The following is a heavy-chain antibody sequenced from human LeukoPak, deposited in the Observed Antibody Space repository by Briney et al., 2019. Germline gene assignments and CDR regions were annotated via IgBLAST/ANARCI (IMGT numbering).Heavy chain of an antibody. D-gene: IGHD3-16*01. J-gene: IGHJ4*02. CDR1: GFSLSNARVG. CDR2: NFSNDEK. V-gene: IGHV2-26*01. CDR3: ARITLGGYFDY. Sequence: SGPVLVKPTETLTLTCTVSGFSLSNARVGVGWIRQPPGKALEWLAYNFSNDEKSYSTPLKSRLTISKDTSTSQVVLTMTNMDPVGTATYYCARITLGGYFDYWGQGTLVTV.